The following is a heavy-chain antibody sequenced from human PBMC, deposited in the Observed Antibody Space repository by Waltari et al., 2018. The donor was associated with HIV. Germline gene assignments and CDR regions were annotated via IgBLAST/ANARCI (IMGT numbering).Heavy chain of an antibody. V-gene: IGHV4-39*07. CDR3: ASHSRGYAVRYWYFDL. J-gene: IGHJ2*01. Sequence: LQLQESGPGLVKPSETLSLTCTVSGDSISSSSYYWGWIRQPPGKGLEWIGSIYYNGNTYYSPSLRSRVTMSLDTSKNQFSLRLSSVTAADTAIYYCASHSRGYAVRYWYFDLWGRGTLVTVSS. CDR2: IYYNGNT. D-gene: IGHD3-22*01. CDR1: GDSISSSSYY.